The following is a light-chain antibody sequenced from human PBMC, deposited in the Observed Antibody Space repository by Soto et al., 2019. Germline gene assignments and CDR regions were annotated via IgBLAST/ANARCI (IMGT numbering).Light chain of an antibody. J-gene: IGKJ5*01. Sequence: DIQMTQSPSSLSAFVGDRVTITCRASQSISGYLNWYQQKPGKAPKLLIFATSSLQSGVPSRFSGSGSGTDFTLTISSLQREDFAIYYCQQSYSTLITFDQGTRLEIK. CDR3: QQSYSTLIT. V-gene: IGKV1-39*01. CDR1: QSISGY. CDR2: ATS.